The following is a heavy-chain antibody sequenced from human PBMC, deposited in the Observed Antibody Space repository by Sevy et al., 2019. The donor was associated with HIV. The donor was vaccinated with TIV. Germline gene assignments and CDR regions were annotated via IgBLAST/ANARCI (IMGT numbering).Heavy chain of an antibody. CDR1: GFTFSHYY. V-gene: IGHV3-11*01. CDR3: ARGDSGWYYFDY. Sequence: GGSLRLSCAAPGFTFSHYYMSWILQAPGKGLEWVSHISTGDNTIDYADSVRGRFTISRDNDKNSLSLQMNSLRADDTAVYYCARGDSGWYYFDYWGQGTLVTVSS. CDR2: ISTGDNTI. J-gene: IGHJ4*02. D-gene: IGHD6-19*01.